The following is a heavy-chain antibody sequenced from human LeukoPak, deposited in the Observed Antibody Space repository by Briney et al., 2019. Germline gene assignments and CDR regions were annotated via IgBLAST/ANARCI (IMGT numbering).Heavy chain of an antibody. CDR3: ARVTGYMIEDYFDS. CDR1: GGSISSSSYY. V-gene: IGHV4-39*07. J-gene: IGHJ4*02. CDR2: IYYSGST. D-gene: IGHD3-22*01. Sequence: MPSETLSLTCTVSGGSISSSSYYWGWIRQPPGKGLEWIGTIYYSGSTYYNPSLKSRVTISVDTSKNQFSLKLSSVTAADTAVYYCARVTGYMIEDYFDSWGQGTLVTVSS.